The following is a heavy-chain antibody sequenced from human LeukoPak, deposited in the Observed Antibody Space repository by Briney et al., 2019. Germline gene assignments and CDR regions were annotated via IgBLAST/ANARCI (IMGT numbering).Heavy chain of an antibody. D-gene: IGHD2-2*01. CDR1: GYTLSTYD. V-gene: IGHV1-8*03. CDR2: MNPNSANT. Sequence: VASVRVSCKTSGYTLSTYDINWLRQAAGQGLEWMGWMNPNSANTGFAQKFQGRAAITRDTSTATAYLELSSLTSEDTAVYYCARAIRYQLLSDYWGQGTLVTVSS. CDR3: ARAIRYQLLSDY. J-gene: IGHJ4*02.